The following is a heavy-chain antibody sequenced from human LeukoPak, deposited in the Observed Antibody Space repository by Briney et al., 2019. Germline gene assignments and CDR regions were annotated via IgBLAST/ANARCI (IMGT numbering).Heavy chain of an antibody. CDR3: ATSRSGGSIFDY. J-gene: IGHJ4*02. CDR2: IIPIFGTA. Sequence: SVKVSCKASGYTFTSYGISWVRQAPGQGLEWMGGIIPIFGTANYAQKFQGRVTITTDESTSTAYMELSSLRSEDTAVYYCATSRSGGSIFDYWGQGILVTVSS. CDR1: GYTFTSYG. V-gene: IGHV1-69*05. D-gene: IGHD2-15*01.